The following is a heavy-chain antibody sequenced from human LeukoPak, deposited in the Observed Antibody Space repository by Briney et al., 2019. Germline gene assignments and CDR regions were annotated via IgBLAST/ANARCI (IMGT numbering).Heavy chain of an antibody. Sequence: GGSLRLSCAASGFTFSNAWMSWVRQAPGKGLEWVGRIKSKTDGGTTDYAAPVKGRFTISRDDSKNTLYLQMNSLKTEDTAVYYCATRVVPAATYYYYYMDVWGQGTTVTVSS. V-gene: IGHV3-15*01. CDR1: GFTFSNAW. CDR2: IKSKTDGGTT. D-gene: IGHD2-2*01. J-gene: IGHJ6*03. CDR3: ATRVVPAATYYYYYMDV.